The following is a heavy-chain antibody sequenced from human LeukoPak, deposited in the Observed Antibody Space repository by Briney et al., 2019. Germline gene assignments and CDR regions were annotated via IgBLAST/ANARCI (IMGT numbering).Heavy chain of an antibody. CDR1: GGSISSSSYY. Sequence: PSETLSLTCTVSGGSISSSSYYWGWIRQPPGKGLEWIGSIYYSGSTYYNPSLKSRVTISVDTSKNQFSLKLSSVTAADTAVYSCGSHRTDLPRAAPYGFDPWGQGTLVTGSS. CDR3: GSHRTDLPRAAPYGFDP. D-gene: IGHD1-1*01. J-gene: IGHJ5*02. CDR2: IYYSGST. V-gene: IGHV4-39*01.